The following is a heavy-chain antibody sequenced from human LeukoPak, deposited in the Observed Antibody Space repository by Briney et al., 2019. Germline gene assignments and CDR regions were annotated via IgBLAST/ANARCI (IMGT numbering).Heavy chain of an antibody. Sequence: GGSLRLACAASGFTFSTYAMSWVRQAPGKGLEWVSGISGSGDSTYYADSAKGRFTISRDNSKSTLYLQMSSLRAEDTAIYYCAKSNLVRGVTSSDYWGQGSLVTVSS. D-gene: IGHD3-10*01. CDR1: GFTFSTYA. V-gene: IGHV3-23*01. CDR3: AKSNLVRGVTSSDY. J-gene: IGHJ4*02. CDR2: ISGSGDST.